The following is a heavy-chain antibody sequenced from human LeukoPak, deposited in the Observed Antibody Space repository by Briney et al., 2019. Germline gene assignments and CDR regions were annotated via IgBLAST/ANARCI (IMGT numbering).Heavy chain of an antibody. CDR2: ISVSSSSL. V-gene: IGHV3-21*01. Sequence: PGGSLRLSCAASGFTFSSYAMHWVRQAPGKGLEWVSSISVSSSSLYYADSVKGRFTISRDNAKNSLYLQMNSLRAEDTAVYYCAKSFWWFGEFSPFDYWGQGTLVTVSS. D-gene: IGHD3-10*01. CDR1: GFTFSSYA. CDR3: AKSFWWFGEFSPFDY. J-gene: IGHJ4*02.